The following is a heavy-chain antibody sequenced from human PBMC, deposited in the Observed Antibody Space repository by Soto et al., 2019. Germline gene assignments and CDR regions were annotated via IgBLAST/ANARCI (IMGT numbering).Heavy chain of an antibody. CDR3: ASESGLQSHDY. CDR1: GYTFTSYG. V-gene: IGHV1-18*01. CDR2: TSVYNNKT. D-gene: IGHD3-10*01. Sequence: QVQLVQSGPEVKKPGASVRVSCKASGYTFTSYGISWVRQAPGQGLEWMGWTSVYNNKTKYAQKFQGSVTMTTDTSTSKAYMELRSLRSDDTAVYYCASESGLQSHDYWGQGTLVTVSS. J-gene: IGHJ4*02.